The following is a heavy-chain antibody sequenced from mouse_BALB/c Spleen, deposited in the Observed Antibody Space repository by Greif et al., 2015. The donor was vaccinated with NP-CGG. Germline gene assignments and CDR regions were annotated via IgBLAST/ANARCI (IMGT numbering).Heavy chain of an antibody. Sequence: EVKLQESGAELVKPGASVKLSCTASGFNIKDTYMHWVKQRPEQGLEWIGRIDPANGNTKYDPKFQGKATITADTSSNTAYLQLSSLTSEDTAVYYCAQEGHYYGSSYWFAYWGQGTLVTVSA. CDR3: AQEGHYYGSSYWFAY. CDR1: GFNIKDTY. V-gene: IGHV14-3*02. D-gene: IGHD1-1*01. J-gene: IGHJ3*01. CDR2: IDPANGNT.